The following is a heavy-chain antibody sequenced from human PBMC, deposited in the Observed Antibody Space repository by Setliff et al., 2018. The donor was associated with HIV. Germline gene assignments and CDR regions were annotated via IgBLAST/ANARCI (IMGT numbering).Heavy chain of an antibody. CDR3: VRDRTHQNWGSRGYYYMDV. Sequence: ASVKVSCKASGYSFSDDYMHWVRQAPGQGLEWMGWINPNGGDTNYAQKFQGRVTMTRDTSISTVYMELSRLISDDTAVYYCVRDRTHQNWGSRGYYYMDVWGKGTTVTVS. J-gene: IGHJ6*03. D-gene: IGHD7-27*01. V-gene: IGHV1-2*02. CDR2: INPNGGDT. CDR1: GYSFSDDY.